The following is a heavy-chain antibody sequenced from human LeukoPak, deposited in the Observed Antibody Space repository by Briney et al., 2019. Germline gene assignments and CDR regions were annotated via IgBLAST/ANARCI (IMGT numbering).Heavy chain of an antibody. CDR3: ARRGCSGGSCPFYFDY. Sequence: PGESLRISCKGSGYSFSNYWISWVRQMPGKGLEWMGSIDPNDSHTNYSPSLQGHVTMSADKSISTAYLQWSSLKASDTAMYYCARRGCSGGSCPFYFDYRGQGTLVTFSS. CDR1: GYSFSNYW. D-gene: IGHD2-15*01. J-gene: IGHJ4*02. CDR2: IDPNDSHT. V-gene: IGHV5-10-1*01.